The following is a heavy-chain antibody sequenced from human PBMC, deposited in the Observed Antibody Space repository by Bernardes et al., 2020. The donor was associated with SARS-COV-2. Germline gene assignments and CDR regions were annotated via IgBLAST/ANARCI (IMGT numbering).Heavy chain of an antibody. CDR1: GFTFSTHS. V-gene: IGHV3-48*01. CDR3: VRTVNGSAI. D-gene: IGHD2-21*02. Sequence: GGTLRLFCAASGFTFSTHSMNWVRQAPGKGLEWVSYITSDMKTIYYADSVRGRFIISRDNAMSRLYLQMNSLRVEDTAIYYCVRTVNGSAIWGQGTQVTVSS. CDR2: ITSDMKTI. J-gene: IGHJ4*02.